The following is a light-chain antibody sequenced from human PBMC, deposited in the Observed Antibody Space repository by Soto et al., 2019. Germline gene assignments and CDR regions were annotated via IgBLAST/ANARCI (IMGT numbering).Light chain of an antibody. V-gene: IGKV1-39*01. CDR3: QQSHNTTRT. Sequence: IQMTQSPSSRSSSIGDSVTFTCRAGQSIYGYVNWYQQKQGKAPKLLIYGASSLQSGVPSRFSGSVYGTDGTITINSLQQEDGSTYYCQQSHNTTRTFGQGTKVDIK. CDR2: GAS. J-gene: IGKJ1*01. CDR1: QSIYGY.